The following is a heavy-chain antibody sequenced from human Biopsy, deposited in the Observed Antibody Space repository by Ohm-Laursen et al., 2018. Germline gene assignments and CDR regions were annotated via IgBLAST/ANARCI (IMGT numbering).Heavy chain of an antibody. J-gene: IGHJ4*02. CDR3: AADINVWNVNY. V-gene: IGHV1-24*01. Sequence: GASVKVSCKVSGYTLTALSMHWVRQAPGRGLEWMGGFAPENGKTIYAQKFQGRITMTEDTSTDTAYMELSSLRSEDTAVYYCAADINVWNVNYWGQRTQVTVSS. CDR1: GYTLTALS. CDR2: FAPENGKT. D-gene: IGHD1-1*01.